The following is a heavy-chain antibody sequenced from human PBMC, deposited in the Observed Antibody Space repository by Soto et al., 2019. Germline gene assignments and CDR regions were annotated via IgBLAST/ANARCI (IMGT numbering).Heavy chain of an antibody. Sequence: AASVKVSFKASGYTFTSYAISWVRQAPGQGLEWMGWISAYNGNTNYAQKLQGRVTMTKXTSXSXXXMXLXXLRADDTAVYCSAKLPSIKTGTSPFDNWGQGTMVT. J-gene: IGHJ3*02. V-gene: IGHV1-18*01. CDR1: GYTFTSYA. CDR3: AKLPSIKTGTSPFDN. D-gene: IGHD1-7*01. CDR2: ISAYNGNT.